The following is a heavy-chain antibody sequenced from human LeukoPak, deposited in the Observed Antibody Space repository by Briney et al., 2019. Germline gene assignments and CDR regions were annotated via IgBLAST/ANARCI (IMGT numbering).Heavy chain of an antibody. CDR2: IKSKTDGGTT. J-gene: IGHJ4*02. Sequence: GESLKISCAASGFTFSNAWMSWVRQAPGKGLEWVGRIKSKTDGGTTDYAAPVKGRFTIPRDDSKNTLYLQMNSLKTEDTAVYYCTTTAYYYDSSGYYYSWDYFDYWGQGTLVTVSS. V-gene: IGHV3-15*01. CDR3: TTTAYYYDSSGYYYSWDYFDY. CDR1: GFTFSNAW. D-gene: IGHD3-22*01.